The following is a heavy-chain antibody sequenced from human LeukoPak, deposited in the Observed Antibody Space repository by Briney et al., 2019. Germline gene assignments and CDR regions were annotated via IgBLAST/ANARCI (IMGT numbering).Heavy chain of an antibody. Sequence: ASVKVSCKASGYTFTSYYMHWVRQAPGQGLEWMGIINPSGGSTSYAQKFQGRVTMTRDMSTSTVYMELSSLRSEDTAVYYCARARGSSSLLGNYYYYYMDVWGKGTTVTVSS. J-gene: IGHJ6*03. CDR2: INPSGGST. CDR1: GYTFTSYY. V-gene: IGHV1-46*01. CDR3: ARARGSSSLLGNYYYYYMDV. D-gene: IGHD6-6*01.